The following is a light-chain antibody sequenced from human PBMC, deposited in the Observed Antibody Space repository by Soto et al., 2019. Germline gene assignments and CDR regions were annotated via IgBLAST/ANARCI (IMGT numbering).Light chain of an antibody. CDR2: AAS. V-gene: IGKV1-39*01. J-gene: IGKJ1*01. Sequence: DIQMTQSPSSLSASVGDRITITCRASQSISNYLNWYQQKPGKAPKLLIYAASSLQSGVPSRFSGCGSGTDFTLTISSLQPEDFATYSCQQSYSMPRTFGQGTKVEIK. CDR3: QQSYSMPRT. CDR1: QSISNY.